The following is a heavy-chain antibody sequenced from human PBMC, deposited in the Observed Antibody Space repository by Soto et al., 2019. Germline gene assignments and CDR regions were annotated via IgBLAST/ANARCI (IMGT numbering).Heavy chain of an antibody. J-gene: IGHJ4*02. CDR1: GFTFSGYA. Sequence: EVQVLQSGGGLVQPGGSLRLSCAASGFTFSGYAMSWVRQAPGKGLEWVSLISGSGGYTNYADSVKGRFTVSRDSSKDTLFLQMNSLRAEDTAVSYCAKNRGATYHYYCDYCGQGALVPVSS. CDR2: ISGSGGYT. V-gene: IGHV3-23*01. D-gene: IGHD2-2*01. CDR3: AKNRGATYHYYCDY.